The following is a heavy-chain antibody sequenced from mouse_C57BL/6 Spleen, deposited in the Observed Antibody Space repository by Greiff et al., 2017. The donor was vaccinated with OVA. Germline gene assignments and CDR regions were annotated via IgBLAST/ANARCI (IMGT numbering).Heavy chain of an antibody. CDR3: ASVSSSYYFDY. J-gene: IGHJ2*01. D-gene: IGHD1-1*01. V-gene: IGHV1-7*01. CDR1: GYTFTSYW. Sequence: VQLQQSGAELAKPGASVKLSCTASGYTFTSYWMHWVKQRPGQGLEWIGYINPRSGYTKYNQKFKDKATLTADKSSSTAYMQRSSLTYEDSAVYYCASVSSSYYFDYWGQGTTLTVSS. CDR2: INPRSGYT.